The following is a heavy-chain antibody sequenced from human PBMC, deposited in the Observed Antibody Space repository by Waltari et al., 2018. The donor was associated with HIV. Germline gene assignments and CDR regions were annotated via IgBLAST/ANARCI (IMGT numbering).Heavy chain of an antibody. V-gene: IGHV4-39*02. CDR3: VRGVDK. CDR2: IYSNGKT. J-gene: IGHJ4*02. Sequence: QESGPGVVKPSQTLSLICSISGGSITSSTYFLGWIRQPPGKGLEWVGSIYSNGKTYYNPSLNGRVTISADMFENHFSLKLESVTAADTAIYYCVRGVDKWGRGTLVAVSS. CDR1: GGSITSSTYF. D-gene: IGHD3-3*01.